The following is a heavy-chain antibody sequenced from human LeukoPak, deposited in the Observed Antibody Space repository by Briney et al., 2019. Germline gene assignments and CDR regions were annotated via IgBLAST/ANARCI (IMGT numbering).Heavy chain of an antibody. J-gene: IGHJ5*02. CDR2: IWYDGSKE. Sequence: PGGSLRLSCAAFGFTFSNYGMHWVRQAPGKGLEWVAFIWYDGSKEYYADSVKGRFTISRDNSKNTLYLQMNSLRADDSAVYHCARDDYGFDPWGQGILVTVSP. V-gene: IGHV3-33*01. CDR1: GFTFSNYG. D-gene: IGHD4/OR15-4a*01. CDR3: ARDDYGFDP.